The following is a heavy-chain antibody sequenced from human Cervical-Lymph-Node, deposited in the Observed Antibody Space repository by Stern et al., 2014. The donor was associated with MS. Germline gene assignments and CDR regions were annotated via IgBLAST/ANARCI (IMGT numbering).Heavy chain of an antibody. J-gene: IGHJ4*02. CDR3: TRGRGTLLYLH. CDR1: GFKFIDYY. V-gene: IGHV1-2*02. CDR2: INPHTGDT. D-gene: IGHD2-15*01. Sequence: QVQLEESGAALRKPGASVEVSCEASGFKFIDYYIPWVRQAPGQGLELVGWINPHTGDTRYAQKFRGRVAMTRDTSINTAYLELNSLTSDDTAFYYCTRGRGTLLYLHWGQGTLITVSS.